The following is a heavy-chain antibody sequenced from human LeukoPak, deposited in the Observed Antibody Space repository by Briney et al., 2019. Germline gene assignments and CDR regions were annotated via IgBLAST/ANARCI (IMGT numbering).Heavy chain of an antibody. CDR2: IYNSDTA. CDR3: ARAYSTNWIPYFDY. Sequence: PSETLSLTCAVYGGSFSGYYWSWVRQHPGKGLEWIGHIYNSDTAYYKPSLQSRVSILLDTSNNQFSLRLSSVTAADTAVYFCARAYSTNWIPYFDYWGQGALVTVSS. D-gene: IGHD6-13*01. J-gene: IGHJ4*02. CDR1: GGSFSGYY. V-gene: IGHV4-34*09.